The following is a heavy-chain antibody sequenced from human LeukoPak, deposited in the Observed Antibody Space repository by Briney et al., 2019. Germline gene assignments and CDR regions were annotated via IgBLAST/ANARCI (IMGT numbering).Heavy chain of an antibody. V-gene: IGHV3-23*01. CDR1: GFTFSSYG. Sequence: GGSLRLSCAASGFTFSSYGMSWVRQAPGKGLEWVSAINTGGVSTYYADSVKGRFTISRDNSRNTLYLQMNSLRAEDTAVYYCAKDQWSFSYFDYWGQGTLVTVSS. D-gene: IGHD1-26*01. CDR2: INTGGVST. CDR3: AKDQWSFSYFDY. J-gene: IGHJ4*02.